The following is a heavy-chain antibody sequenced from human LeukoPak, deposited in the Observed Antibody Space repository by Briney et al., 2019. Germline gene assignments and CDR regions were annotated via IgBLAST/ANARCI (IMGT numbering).Heavy chain of an antibody. Sequence: PGTSLRLSCAASGFTFSSYTMHWVRQAPGKGLEWVAAISDDGNKKYFPDSVKGRFTISRDNSKNTLYLQLNSLRGEDTAVYHCATLTVASLTDYYFDYWGQGTLVTVSS. CDR1: GFTFSSYT. V-gene: IGHV3-30-3*01. J-gene: IGHJ4*02. D-gene: IGHD5-12*01. CDR3: ATLTVASLTDYYFDY. CDR2: ISDDGNKK.